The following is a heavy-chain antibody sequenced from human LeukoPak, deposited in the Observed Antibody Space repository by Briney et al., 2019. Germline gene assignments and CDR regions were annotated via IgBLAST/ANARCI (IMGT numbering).Heavy chain of an antibody. V-gene: IGHV3-7*03. D-gene: IGHD3-3*01. CDR2: IKQDGSEK. CDR3: TRAEVFHPKLRFLEWLSPSRGTWFDP. Sequence: GGSLRLSCAASGFTFSSYWMSWVRQAPGKGLEWVANIKQDGSEKYYVDSVKGRFTISRDNAKNSLYLQMNSLRSEDTAVYYCTRAEVFHPKLRFLEWLSPSRGTWFDPWGQGTLVTVSS. CDR1: GFTFSSYW. J-gene: IGHJ5*02.